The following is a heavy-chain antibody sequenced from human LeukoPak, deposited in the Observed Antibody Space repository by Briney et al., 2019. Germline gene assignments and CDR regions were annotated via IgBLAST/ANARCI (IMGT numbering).Heavy chain of an antibody. D-gene: IGHD3-10*02. CDR3: AELGITMIGGV. CDR1: GFTFDNYG. V-gene: IGHV3-20*04. Sequence: GGSLRLSCVVSGFTFDNYGMSWVRQAPGKGLEWVSGTNWNGGRRGYADSVKGRFTISRDNAKNSLYLQMNSLRAEDTAVYYCAELGITMIGGVWGKGTTVTISS. CDR2: TNWNGGRR. J-gene: IGHJ6*04.